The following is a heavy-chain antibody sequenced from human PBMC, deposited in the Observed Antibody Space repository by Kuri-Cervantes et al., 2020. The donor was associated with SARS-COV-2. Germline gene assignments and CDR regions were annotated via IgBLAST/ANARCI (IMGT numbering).Heavy chain of an antibody. J-gene: IGHJ1*01. CDR3: AKDQRVVPAAIWYFQH. CDR2: ISAYNGNT. CDR1: GYTFTSYG. V-gene: IGHV1-18*01. Sequence: ASVKVSCKASGYTFTSYGIGWVRQAPGQGLEWMGWISAYNGNTNYAQKLQGRVTMTRDTSTSTVYMELSSLRSEDTAVYYCAKDQRVVPAAIWYFQHWGQGTLVTVSS. D-gene: IGHD2-2*02.